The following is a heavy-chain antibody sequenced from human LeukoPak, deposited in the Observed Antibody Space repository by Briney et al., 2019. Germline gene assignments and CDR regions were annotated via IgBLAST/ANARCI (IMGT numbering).Heavy chain of an antibody. CDR3: TRDTGTTGEVKFDP. CDR2: IYTSGST. CDR1: GNSFGDYY. Sequence: PSETLSLTCTVSGNSFGDYYGSWIRQPAGKGLEWIGRIYTSGSTTYNPSLKSRVTMSVDTSKSQFSLNLMSVTAADTAVYYCTRDTGTTGEVKFDPWGQGTLVTVSS. V-gene: IGHV4-4*07. D-gene: IGHD4-17*01. J-gene: IGHJ5*02.